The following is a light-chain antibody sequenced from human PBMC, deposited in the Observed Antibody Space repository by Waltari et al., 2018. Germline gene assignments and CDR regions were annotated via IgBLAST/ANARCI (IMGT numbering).Light chain of an antibody. CDR2: WAS. V-gene: IGKV4-1*01. CDR3: QQYYTSPALT. Sequence: DIVMTQSPDSLAVSLGERATINCKSSQSVLHRSNMRNHLAWYQHKRGTPPKLSLYWASPRESGVPGRFSGSGSGTDFTLTINSLQPEDAAVYYCQQYYTSPALTFGGGTTVEIK. J-gene: IGKJ4*01. CDR1: QSVLHRSNMRNH.